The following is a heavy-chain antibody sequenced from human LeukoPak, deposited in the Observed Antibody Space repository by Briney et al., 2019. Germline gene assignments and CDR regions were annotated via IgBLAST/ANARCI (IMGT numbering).Heavy chain of an antibody. CDR3: AELGITMIGGV. CDR2: IKQDGSEK. Sequence: PGGSLRLSCAASGFTFSSYWMSWVRQAPGKGLEWVANIKQDGSEKYNVDSVKGRFTISRDNAKNSLYLQMNSLRAEDTAVYYCAELGITMIGGVWGQGTLVTVSS. J-gene: IGHJ4*02. V-gene: IGHV3-7*01. CDR1: GFTFSSYW. D-gene: IGHD3-10*02.